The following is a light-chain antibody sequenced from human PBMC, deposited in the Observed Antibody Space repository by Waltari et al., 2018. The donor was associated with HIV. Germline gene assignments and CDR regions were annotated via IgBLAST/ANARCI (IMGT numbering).Light chain of an antibody. J-gene: IGKJ4*01. CDR2: TAS. Sequence: DIQMTQSPSSLSASVGDRVTISCRASQTINSYLNWYQQKTGNAPKLLIYTASSVQGGVPSRFSGTGSGTDFTLTINGLQPDDFATYYCQQTYSTPLTFGGGTRIEI. CDR3: QQTYSTPLT. CDR1: QTINSY. V-gene: IGKV1-39*01.